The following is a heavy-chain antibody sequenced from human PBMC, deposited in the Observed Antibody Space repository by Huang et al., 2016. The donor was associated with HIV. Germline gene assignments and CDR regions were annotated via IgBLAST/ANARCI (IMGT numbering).Heavy chain of an antibody. Sequence: QVQLHQWGAGLLKPSETLSLTCAVYGGSFSGPTWTWFRQTPGKGLEWIGEINHSGRPNYSPSLKRRVTISRDTSKNQFSLRLRSVTAADTAVYYCARGRGDARGFLGLDFWGQGTLVTVSS. J-gene: IGHJ4*02. V-gene: IGHV4-34*01. CDR1: GGSFSGPT. CDR2: INHSGRP. D-gene: IGHD3-16*01. CDR3: ARGRGDARGFLGLDF.